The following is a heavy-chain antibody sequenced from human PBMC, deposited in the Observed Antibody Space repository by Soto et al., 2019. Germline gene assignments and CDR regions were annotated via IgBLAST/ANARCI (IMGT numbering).Heavy chain of an antibody. CDR1: GDSVSSNTAS. CDR3: AREIANSGPAFDY. CDR2: TYFRSKWYN. V-gene: IGHV6-1*01. D-gene: IGHD6-13*01. J-gene: IGHJ4*02. Sequence: SQTLSLTCALSGDSVSSNTASWNWIRQSPSRGLEWLGRTYFRSKWYNDYAVSVKSRIIINPDTSNNQFSLQLNSVTPEDTAIYYCAREIANSGPAFDYWGQGSLVTVSS.